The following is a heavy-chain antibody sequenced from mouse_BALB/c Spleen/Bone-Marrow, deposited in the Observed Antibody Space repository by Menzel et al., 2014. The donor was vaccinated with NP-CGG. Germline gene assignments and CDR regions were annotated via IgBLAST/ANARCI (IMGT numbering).Heavy chain of an antibody. CDR2: INPDSSTI. Sequence: EVHLVEPGGGLVQPGVSLKLSCAASGFDFSRYWMSWVRQAPGKGLEWIGEINPDSSTINYTPSLKDKFIISRDNAKNTLYLQKSKVRSEDTALYDCARLDYEYDDVFYCYFDVWGAGTTVTVSS. D-gene: IGHD2-4*01. V-gene: IGHV4-1*02. CDR3: ARLDYEYDDVFYCYFDV. CDR1: GFDFSRYW. J-gene: IGHJ1*01.